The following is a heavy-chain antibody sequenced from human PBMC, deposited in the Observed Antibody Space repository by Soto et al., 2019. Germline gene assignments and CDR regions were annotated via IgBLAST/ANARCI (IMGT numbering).Heavy chain of an antibody. D-gene: IGHD6-19*01. J-gene: IGHJ5*02. V-gene: IGHV1-18*01. CDR1: GYTFTSYG. Sequence: QVQLVQSGAEVKKPGASVKVSCKASGYTFTSYGISWVRQAPGQGLEWMGWINSYNGNTNYAQKPQGRVTMTTDTSTSTAYLQLRSLRSDDTAVYYCARQPVAGISFDPWGQRPLVTVSS. CDR2: INSYNGNT. CDR3: ARQPVAGISFDP.